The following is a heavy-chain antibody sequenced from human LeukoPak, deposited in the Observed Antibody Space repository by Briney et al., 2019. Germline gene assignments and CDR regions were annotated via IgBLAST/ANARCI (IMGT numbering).Heavy chain of an antibody. J-gene: IGHJ4*02. CDR1: GFTLNKYA. D-gene: IGHD1-1*01. CDR3: AKVVGTGTTPTDY. CDR2: ISASGDNT. Sequence: PGGSLRLSCAASGFTLNKYAMTGVRQAPRKGRVGVAVISASGDNTDYADSVKGRFTISRDNAKNTLSLQMTSLRAEDTAVYYCAKVVGTGTTPTDYWGQGTLVTVSS. V-gene: IGHV3-23*01.